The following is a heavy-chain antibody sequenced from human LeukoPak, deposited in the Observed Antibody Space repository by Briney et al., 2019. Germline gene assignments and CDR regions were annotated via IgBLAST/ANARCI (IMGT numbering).Heavy chain of an antibody. D-gene: IGHD1-1*01. CDR1: GYTVSSNY. V-gene: IGHV3-66*01. Sequence: PGGSLRLSCAASGYTVSSNYMSWVRQAPGKGLEWVSVIYSGGSTYYADSVKGRFTISRDNSKDTLYLQMNSLRAGDTAVYYCARGGRYEDAFDIWGQGTMVTVSS. CDR3: ARGGRYEDAFDI. CDR2: IYSGGST. J-gene: IGHJ3*02.